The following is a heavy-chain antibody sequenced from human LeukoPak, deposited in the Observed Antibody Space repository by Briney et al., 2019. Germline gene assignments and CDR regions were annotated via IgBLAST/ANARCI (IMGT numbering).Heavy chain of an antibody. V-gene: IGHV3-74*01. Sequence: PGGSLRLSCAASGFTFSDYWMHWVRQAPGTGLVWVSDIKGDGSSTRYADSVKGRFTISRDNAKNTLYLQMNSLGAEDTAMYYCVRDGMGAIVYDYWGQGTLVTVSS. CDR2: IKGDGSST. J-gene: IGHJ4*02. CDR1: GFTFSDYW. D-gene: IGHD2-15*01. CDR3: VRDGMGAIVYDY.